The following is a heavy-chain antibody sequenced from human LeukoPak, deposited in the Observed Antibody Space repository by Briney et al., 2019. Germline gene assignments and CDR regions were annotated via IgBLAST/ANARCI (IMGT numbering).Heavy chain of an antibody. V-gene: IGHV3-23*01. Sequence: GGSLRLSCSASGFTFSSYSMTWVRQAPGKGLEWVSTVSSSDSSSYYADSVKGRFTISRDNSKNTLYLQMNSLRAEDTAVYYCAKGRGYCSGGSCYSDYWGQGTLVTVSS. J-gene: IGHJ4*02. CDR3: AKGRGYCSGGSCYSDY. D-gene: IGHD2-15*01. CDR2: VSSSDSSS. CDR1: GFTFSSYS.